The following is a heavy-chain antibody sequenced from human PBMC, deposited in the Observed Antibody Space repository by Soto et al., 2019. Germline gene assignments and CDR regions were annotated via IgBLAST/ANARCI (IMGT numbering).Heavy chain of an antibody. CDR1: GGSISGSY. CDR2: VYYTGST. D-gene: IGHD6-19*01. CDR3: ARSVAVPGAHIDY. J-gene: IGHJ4*02. V-gene: IGHV4-59*01. Sequence: SETLSLTCRVSGGSISGSYWRWLRQSPGKGLEWLGYVYYTGSTNYSPSLRSRVSISVDTSKNEFSLRLSSVTAADTAVYFCARSVAVPGAHIDYWGQGTQVTV.